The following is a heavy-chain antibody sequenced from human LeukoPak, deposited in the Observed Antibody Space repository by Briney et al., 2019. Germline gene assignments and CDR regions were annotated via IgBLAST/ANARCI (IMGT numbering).Heavy chain of an antibody. J-gene: IGHJ3*02. CDR3: ARDGSSGSLVLGHAFDI. D-gene: IGHD3-10*01. CDR1: GFTFSSNA. CDR2: ITSGGVT. Sequence: GGSLRLSCAASGFTFSSNAMSWARQAPGKGLEWVSAITSGGVTHYAGSVRGRFTISRDNSKSTVYLQMNSLRAEDTAVYYCARDGSSGSLVLGHAFDIWGQGTMVTVSS. V-gene: IGHV3-23*01.